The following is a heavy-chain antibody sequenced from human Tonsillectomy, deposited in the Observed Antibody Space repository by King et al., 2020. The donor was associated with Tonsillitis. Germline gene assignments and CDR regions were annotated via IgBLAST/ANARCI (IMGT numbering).Heavy chain of an antibody. J-gene: IGHJ6*02. CDR3: AREMCLWVGELLLADNYYYYYGMDV. V-gene: IGHV3-30-3*01. CDR2: LSYDGSNK. Sequence: VQLVESGGGVVQPGRSLRLSCAASGFTFSSYTMHGVRRAPGKGREGVAVLSYDGSNKYYADSVTGRFTISRDNSKKTLYLQLNSLGAEDTAVYYCAREMCLWVGELLLADNYYYYYGMDVWGQGTTVTVSS. CDR1: GFTFSSYT. D-gene: IGHD3-10*01.